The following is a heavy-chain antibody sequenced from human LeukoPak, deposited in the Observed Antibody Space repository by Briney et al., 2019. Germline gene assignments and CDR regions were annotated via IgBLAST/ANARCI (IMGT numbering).Heavy chain of an antibody. CDR2: LYSDGNT. Sequence: PGGSLRLSCEASGFTVIRNDMTWVCQAPGKGLEWVSVLYSDGNTKYADSVQGRFTISRDNSKNTLYLEMNSLSPDDTADYYCARGVEPLAANTLAYWGQGTLVTVSS. D-gene: IGHD1-14*01. CDR3: ARGVEPLAANTLAY. V-gene: IGHV3-53*01. CDR1: GFTVIRND. J-gene: IGHJ4*02.